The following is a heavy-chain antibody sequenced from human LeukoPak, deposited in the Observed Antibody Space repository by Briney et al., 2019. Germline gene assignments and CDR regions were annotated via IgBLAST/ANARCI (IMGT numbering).Heavy chain of an antibody. CDR1: GYTFTSYA. CDR3: ARDFPDIVVVVAATGPGKLPNWFDP. CDR2: INTNTGNP. Sequence: GASVKVSCKASGYTFTSYAMNWVRQAPGQGLEWMGWINTNTGNPTYAQGFTGRFVFSLDTSVSTAYLQICSLKAEDTAVYYCARDFPDIVVVVAATGPGKLPNWFDPWGQGTLVTVSS. V-gene: IGHV7-4-1*01. D-gene: IGHD2-15*01. J-gene: IGHJ5*02.